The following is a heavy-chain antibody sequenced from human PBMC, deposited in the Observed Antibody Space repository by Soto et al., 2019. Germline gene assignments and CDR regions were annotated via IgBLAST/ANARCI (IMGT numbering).Heavy chain of an antibody. CDR3: ARVKGLTYYYDSSGSFDY. Sequence: QVQLQESGPGLVKPSQTLSLTCTVSGGSISSGDYYWSWIRQPPGKGLEWIGYIYYSGSTYYNPSLRSRVTISVDTSKNQFSLKLSSVTAADTAVYYCARVKGLTYYYDSSGSFDYWGQGTLVTVSS. V-gene: IGHV4-30-4*01. CDR2: IYYSGST. CDR1: GGSISSGDYY. D-gene: IGHD3-22*01. J-gene: IGHJ4*02.